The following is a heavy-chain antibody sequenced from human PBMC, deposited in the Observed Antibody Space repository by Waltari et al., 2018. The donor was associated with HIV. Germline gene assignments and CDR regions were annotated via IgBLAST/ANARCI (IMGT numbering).Heavy chain of an antibody. D-gene: IGHD3-16*01. V-gene: IGHV4-39*01. CDR1: GDSISSSSYY. J-gene: IGHJ4*02. CDR3: ARHGRMGGGTHRRYFDY. Sequence: QLQLQESGPGLVKPSETLSLTCSVSGDSISSSSYYWGWVRQPPGKGLDWIGSIFYTGSTYYNPSLKSRVTISVDTSRNRFSLKRSSVTAADTAVYYCARHGRMGGGTHRRYFDYWGQGTLVTVSS. CDR2: IFYTGST.